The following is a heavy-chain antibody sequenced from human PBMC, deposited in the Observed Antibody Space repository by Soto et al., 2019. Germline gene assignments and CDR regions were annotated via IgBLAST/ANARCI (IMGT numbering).Heavy chain of an antibody. CDR2: IYWDDDK. Sequence: QITLKESGPTLVKPTQTLTLTCTFSGFSFTTTGGGVGWIRQPPGKALEWLALIYWDDDKRYSPSLKSRLTITRDTPKNQVVLTMPTMDPVDTATYYCAHRHAQVLGVAGTFDSWGQGILVTLSS. V-gene: IGHV2-5*02. CDR3: AHRHAQVLGVAGTFDS. D-gene: IGHD6-19*01. J-gene: IGHJ4*02. CDR1: GFSFTTTGGG.